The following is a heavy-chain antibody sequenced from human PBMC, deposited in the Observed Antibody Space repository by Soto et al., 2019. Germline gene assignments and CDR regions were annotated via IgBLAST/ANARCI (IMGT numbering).Heavy chain of an antibody. D-gene: IGHD3-10*01. CDR3: AAEGVTMVRGVISDAFDI. CDR1: GFTFTSSA. CDR2: IVVGSGNT. Sequence: VKVSCKASGFTFTSSAMQWVRQARGQRLEWIGWIVVGSGNTNYAQKFQERVTITRDMSTSTAYMELSSLRSEDTAVYYCAAEGVTMVRGVISDAFDIWGQGTMVTVSS. J-gene: IGHJ3*02. V-gene: IGHV1-58*02.